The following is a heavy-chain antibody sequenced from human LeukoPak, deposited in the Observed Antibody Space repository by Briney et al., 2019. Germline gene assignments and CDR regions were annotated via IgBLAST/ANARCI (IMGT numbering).Heavy chain of an antibody. CDR2: ISYDGSHQ. Sequence: GGSLRLSCAASGFTFSHYAMHWVRQAPGKGLEWVAVISYDGSHQYSADSVKGRLTISRDNSRHTLFLQMNSLRPEDTAVYYCARARNGTMKYWGQGTLVTVSS. CDR1: GFTFSHYA. J-gene: IGHJ4*02. D-gene: IGHD3-22*01. V-gene: IGHV3-30*01. CDR3: ARARNGTMKY.